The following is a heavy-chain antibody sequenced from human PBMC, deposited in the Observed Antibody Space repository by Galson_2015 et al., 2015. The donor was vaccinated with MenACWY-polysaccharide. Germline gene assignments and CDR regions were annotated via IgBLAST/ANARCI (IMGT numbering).Heavy chain of an antibody. CDR3: SKGRGYCPGGACFSDY. Sequence: SLRLSCAASGFTFSSYAMTWVRQAPGKGLEWVSTVGASGDRTYNAESVQGRFSISRDNSKNTLYLQMNNLRAEDTAVYYCSKGRGYCPGGACFSDYWGQGTLVTVSS. CDR2: VGASGDRT. CDR1: GFTFSSYA. D-gene: IGHD2-8*02. V-gene: IGHV3-23*01. J-gene: IGHJ4*02.